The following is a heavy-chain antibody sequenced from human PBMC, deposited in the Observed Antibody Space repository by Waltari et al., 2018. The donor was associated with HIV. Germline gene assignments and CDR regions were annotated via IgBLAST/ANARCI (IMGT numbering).Heavy chain of an antibody. CDR3: ARDSTRGTHKYYYAMDV. CDR1: GDSISTYY. J-gene: IGHJ6*01. V-gene: IGHV4-59*01. CDR2: ITYGGKT. D-gene: IGHD3-16*01. Sequence: QVQLQESGPRLVNPSETLSLTCSVSGDSISTYYWSWIRQTPGKGLEWIGYITYGGKTSYNPSLNSRVTMAADTSKNQFSLKLSSVTAADTAVYYGARDSTRGTHKYYYAMDVWGQGTTVTVSS.